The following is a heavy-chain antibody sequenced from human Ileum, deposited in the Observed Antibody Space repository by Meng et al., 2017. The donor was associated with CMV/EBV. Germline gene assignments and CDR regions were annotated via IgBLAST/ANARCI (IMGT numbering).Heavy chain of an antibody. CDR2: INPTGGTT. CDR1: GYIFTNYY. J-gene: IGHJ4*02. Sequence: ASVKVSCKASGYIFTNYYMHWVRQAAGQGLEGLAMINPTGGTTRYTQKVQGGVTMTRDTSTSTVYMQLSSLRSEDTAMYYCARGGGRDYYDDSGYLIDDWGQGTLVTVSS. D-gene: IGHD3-22*01. V-gene: IGHV1-46*01. CDR3: ARGGGRDYYDDSGYLIDD.